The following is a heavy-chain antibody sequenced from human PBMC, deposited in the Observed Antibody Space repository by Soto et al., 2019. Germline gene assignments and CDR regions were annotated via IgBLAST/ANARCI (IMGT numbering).Heavy chain of an antibody. Sequence: ASVKVSCKASGYTFTSYGISWVRQAPGQGLEWMGWISAYNGNTNYAQKLQGRVTMTTDTSTSTAYMELRSLRSDDTAVYYCARGITIFGVVTPMDVWGKGTTVTVSS. CDR2: ISAYNGNT. CDR3: ARGITIFGVVTPMDV. J-gene: IGHJ6*03. V-gene: IGHV1-18*01. CDR1: GYTFTSYG. D-gene: IGHD3-3*01.